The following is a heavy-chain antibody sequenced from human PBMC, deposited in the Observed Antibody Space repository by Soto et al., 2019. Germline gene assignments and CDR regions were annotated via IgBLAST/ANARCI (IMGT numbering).Heavy chain of an antibody. CDR3: ARAFGYYDILTGSYYYYYMDV. CDR2: INPRGGRT. CDR1: GYTFTSYY. V-gene: IGHV1-46*03. D-gene: IGHD3-9*01. Sequence: ASVKVSCKASGYTFTSYYMHWVRQATGQGLERMGIINPRGGRTSYAQKFQGRVTMTRDTSTSTVYMELSSLRSEDTAVYYCARAFGYYDILTGSYYYYYMDVWGKGTTVTVSS. J-gene: IGHJ6*03.